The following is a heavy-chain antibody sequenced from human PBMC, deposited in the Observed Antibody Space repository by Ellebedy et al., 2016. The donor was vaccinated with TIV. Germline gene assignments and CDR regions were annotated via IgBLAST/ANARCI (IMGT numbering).Heavy chain of an antibody. V-gene: IGHV3-30-3*01. CDR3: ASTPPRDGYNH. D-gene: IGHD5-24*01. CDR2: ISYDGSNK. Sequence: GGSLRLXCAASGFTFSSYAMHWVRQAPGKGLEWVAVISYDGSNKYYADSVKGRFTISRDNSKNTLYLQMNSLRAEDTAVYYCASTPPRDGYNHWGQGTLVTVSS. CDR1: GFTFSSYA. J-gene: IGHJ4*02.